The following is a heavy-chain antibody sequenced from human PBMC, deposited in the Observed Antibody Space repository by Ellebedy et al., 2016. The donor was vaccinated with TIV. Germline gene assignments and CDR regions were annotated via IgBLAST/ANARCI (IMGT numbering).Heavy chain of an antibody. Sequence: ASVKVSXXASGYTFTGYYMHWVRQAPGQGLEWMGWINPNSGGTNYAQKFQGRVTMTRDTSISTAYMELSRLRSDDTAVYYCARQDDCSSTSCYITEYFQHWGQGTLVTVSS. CDR1: GYTFTGYY. CDR2: INPNSGGT. V-gene: IGHV1-2*02. D-gene: IGHD2-2*02. CDR3: ARQDDCSSTSCYITEYFQH. J-gene: IGHJ1*01.